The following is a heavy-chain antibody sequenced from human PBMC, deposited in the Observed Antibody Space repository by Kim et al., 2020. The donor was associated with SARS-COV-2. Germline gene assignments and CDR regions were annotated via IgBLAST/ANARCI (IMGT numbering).Heavy chain of an antibody. CDR3: ARVGRDYDSSGYENWFDP. V-gene: IGHV1-3*01. CDR2: INAGNGNT. CDR1: GYTFTSYA. Sequence: ASVKVSCKASGYTFTSYAMHWVRQAPGQRLEWMGWINAGNGNTKYSQKFQGRVTITRDTSASTAYMELSSLRSEDTAVYYCARVGRDYDSSGYENWFDPWGQGTLVTVSS. J-gene: IGHJ5*02. D-gene: IGHD3-22*01.